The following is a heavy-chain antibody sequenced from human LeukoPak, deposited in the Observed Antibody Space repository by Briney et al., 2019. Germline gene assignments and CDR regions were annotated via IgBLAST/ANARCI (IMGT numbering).Heavy chain of an antibody. J-gene: IGHJ2*01. CDR2: IYNTGTA. V-gene: IGHV4-30-4*08. CDR1: GDSISSTDYY. CDR3: ARINWYFDL. Sequence: KSSETLSLTCTVSGDSISSTDYYCGWVRQPPGKGLEWLGYIYNTGTAYYNPSLKSRVNVLVDTSKNQYSLKLSSVTAADTAVYYCARINWYFDLWGRGTLVTVSS.